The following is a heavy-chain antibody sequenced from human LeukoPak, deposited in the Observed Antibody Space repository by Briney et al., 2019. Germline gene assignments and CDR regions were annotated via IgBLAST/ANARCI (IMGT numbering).Heavy chain of an antibody. J-gene: IGHJ4*02. D-gene: IGHD3-16*01. V-gene: IGHV3-74*01. CDR1: GFTFSNYW. Sequence: GGSLRLSCVASGFTFSNYWIHWVRQAPGKGLVWVSRISTDGSITSYADSVKGRFTVSRDNAKNTLFLQMNSLRAEDTAVYYCVRAQWGFDYWGQGTLVTVSS. CDR3: VRAQWGFDY. CDR2: ISTDGSIT.